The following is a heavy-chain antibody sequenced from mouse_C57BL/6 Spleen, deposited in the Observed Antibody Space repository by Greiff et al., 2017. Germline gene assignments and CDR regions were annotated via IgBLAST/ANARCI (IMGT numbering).Heavy chain of an antibody. J-gene: IGHJ2*01. CDR3: SSGGTYWSNYGDD. Sequence: QVQLQQPGTELVKPGASVKLSCKASGYTFTSYWMHWVKQRPGQGLEWIGDINPSNGGTNYNEKFKGKATLTVDKASSTAYMQRRSLTSEDSAVYACSSGGTYWSNYGDDWGKGTTLTVSS. CDR1: GYTFTSYW. V-gene: IGHV1-53*01. D-gene: IGHD2-5*01. CDR2: INPSNGGT.